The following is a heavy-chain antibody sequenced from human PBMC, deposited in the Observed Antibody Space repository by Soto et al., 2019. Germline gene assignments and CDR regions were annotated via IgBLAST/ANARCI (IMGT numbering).Heavy chain of an antibody. D-gene: IGHD5-18*01. CDR3: ARDRCNYGPLGY. Sequence: LRLSCAASGCTVSSNYMSWVRQAPGKGLEWVSVISSAGSTYYADSVKGRFTISRDNSKNTLYLQMNSLRVEDTAVYYCARDRCNYGPLGYWGQGTLVTVSS. J-gene: IGHJ4*02. CDR2: ISSAGST. CDR1: GCTVSSNY. V-gene: IGHV3-66*01.